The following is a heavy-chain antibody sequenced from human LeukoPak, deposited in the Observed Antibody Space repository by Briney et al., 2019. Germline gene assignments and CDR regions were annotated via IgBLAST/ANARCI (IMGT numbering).Heavy chain of an antibody. Sequence: ASVTVSCLASGYTFTSYGISWVRPAPGQGLEWVGWISAYNGNTNYAQKLHGRVTMTTDTSTSTANMELRSLRSDDTAVYYCARISGWLIVGFDPWRQGTGVMVSS. D-gene: IGHD6-19*01. CDR3: ARISGWLIVGFDP. J-gene: IGHJ5*02. V-gene: IGHV1-18*01. CDR2: ISAYNGNT. CDR1: GYTFTSYG.